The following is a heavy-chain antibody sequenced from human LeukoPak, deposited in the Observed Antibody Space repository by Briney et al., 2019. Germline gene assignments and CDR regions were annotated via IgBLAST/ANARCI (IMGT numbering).Heavy chain of an antibody. CDR3: ARARGYSYGPNLKDDAFDI. V-gene: IGHV3-30-3*01. Sequence: GGSLRLSCAASGFTFSSYAMHWVRQAPGKGLEWVAVISYDGSNKYYADSVKGRFTISRDNSKNTLYLQMNSLRAEDTAVYYCARARGYSYGPNLKDDAFDIWGQGTMVIVSS. CDR1: GFTFSSYA. J-gene: IGHJ3*02. D-gene: IGHD5-18*01. CDR2: ISYDGSNK.